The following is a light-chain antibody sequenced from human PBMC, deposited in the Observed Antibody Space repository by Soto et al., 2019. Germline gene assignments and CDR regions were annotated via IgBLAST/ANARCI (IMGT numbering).Light chain of an antibody. Sequence: TQSPGTLSLSPGERATLSCRASQSVSSSYLAWYQQKPGKAPKFLIYKTSNLESGVPSRFSGSGSGTEFTLTISSLQPDDFATYYCQYYNNYCWTFGQGTKVEIK. V-gene: IGKV1-5*03. J-gene: IGKJ1*01. CDR2: KTS. CDR3: QYYNNYCWT. CDR1: QSVSSS.